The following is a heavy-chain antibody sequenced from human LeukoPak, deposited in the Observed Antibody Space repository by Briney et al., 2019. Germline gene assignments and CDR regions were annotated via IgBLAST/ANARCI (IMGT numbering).Heavy chain of an antibody. V-gene: IGHV4-61*01. Sequence: SETLSLTCTVSGGSISSSSYYWSWIRQPPGKGLEWIGYIYYSGSTNYNPSLKSRVTISVDTSKNQFSLKLSSVTAADTAVYYCARVNGARWFDPWGQGTLVTVSS. CDR1: GGSISSSSYY. CDR3: ARVNGARWFDP. J-gene: IGHJ5*02. CDR2: IYYSGST.